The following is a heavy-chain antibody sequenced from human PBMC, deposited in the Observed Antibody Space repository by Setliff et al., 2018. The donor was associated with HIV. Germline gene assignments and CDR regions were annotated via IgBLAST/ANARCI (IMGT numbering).Heavy chain of an antibody. D-gene: IGHD2-21*01. Sequence: GSLRLSCAASGFTFSSYDMHWVRQSAGRGLEWVSQVGFRGDTIYADSVRGRFTISRDNTKNTLYLQMNSLRAEDTAVYYCVRLPFPPYCGGDYFDFWGQGALVTVSS. CDR3: VRLPFPPYCGGDYFDF. J-gene: IGHJ4*02. CDR1: GFTFSSYD. CDR2: VGFRGDT. V-gene: IGHV3-13*01.